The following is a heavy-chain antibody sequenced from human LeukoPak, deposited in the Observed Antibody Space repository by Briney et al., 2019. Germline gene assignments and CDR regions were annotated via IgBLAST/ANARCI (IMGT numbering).Heavy chain of an antibody. CDR1: GFTFSSYS. CDR2: ISSSSSYI. CDR3: SRDPTYYLRYGYFDY. J-gene: IGHJ4*02. V-gene: IGHV3-21*01. Sequence: GGSLRLSSAASGFTFSSYSMNWVRQAPGKGLEWVSFISSSSSYIYYANSVKGRFTISRDNAKNSLYLQMNSLRAEDTAVYYCSRDPTYYLRYGYFDYWGQGALVTVSS. D-gene: IGHD1-26*01.